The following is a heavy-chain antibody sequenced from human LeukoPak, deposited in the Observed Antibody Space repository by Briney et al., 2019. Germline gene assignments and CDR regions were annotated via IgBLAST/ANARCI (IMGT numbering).Heavy chain of an antibody. D-gene: IGHD6-13*01. V-gene: IGHV3-11*06. J-gene: IGHJ4*02. Sequence: GSLRLSCAASGLTFSDYYMSWIRQAPGKGLEWVSYISRNSYTNYADSVKGRFTISRDNAKNSLYLQMASLRAEDTAVYYCARMGIAAVGAYYFDYWGQGTLVAVSS. CDR1: GLTFSDYY. CDR3: ARMGIAAVGAYYFDY. CDR2: ISRNSYT.